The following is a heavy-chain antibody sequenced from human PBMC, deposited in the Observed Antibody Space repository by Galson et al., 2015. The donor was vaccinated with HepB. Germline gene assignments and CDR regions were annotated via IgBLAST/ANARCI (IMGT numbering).Heavy chain of an antibody. CDR1: GGTFSSYA. Sequence: SVKVSCRASGGTFSSYAINWVRQAPGQGLERMGRIIPILNRVHYAQDFQGRVTLTADKSRSTVYMDLTTLTSEDTAVYYCATPPEMDGFNSGAFNIWGQGTMVTVSS. CDR2: IIPILNRV. CDR3: ATPPEMDGFNSGAFNI. J-gene: IGHJ3*02. V-gene: IGHV1-69*04. D-gene: IGHD5-24*01.